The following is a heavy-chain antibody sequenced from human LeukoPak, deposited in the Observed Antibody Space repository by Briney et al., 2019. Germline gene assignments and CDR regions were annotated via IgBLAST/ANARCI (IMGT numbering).Heavy chain of an antibody. D-gene: IGHD5-12*01. CDR2: INWNGGST. J-gene: IGHJ6*03. CDR1: GFTFDDYG. CDR3: ARRGATISGYMDV. V-gene: IGHV3-20*04. Sequence: GGSLRLSCAASGFTFDDYGMSWVRQAPGKGLEWVSGINWNGGSTGYADSVKGRFTISRDNAKNSLYLQMNSLRAEDTAVYYCARRGATISGYMDVWGKGTTVTVSS.